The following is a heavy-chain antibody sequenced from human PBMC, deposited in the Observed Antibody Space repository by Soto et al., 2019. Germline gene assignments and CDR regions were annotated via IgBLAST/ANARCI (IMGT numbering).Heavy chain of an antibody. J-gene: IGHJ6*02. CDR1: GLTFSNFA. Sequence: GGSLRLSCAASGLTFSNFAMTWVRQAPGKGLEWVSAISGSGGSTYYADSVKGRFTISRDNSKNTLYLQMNSLRAEDTAVYYCDLEGQQLVLDYYGMDVWGQGTTGTVSS. D-gene: IGHD6-13*01. V-gene: IGHV3-23*01. CDR3: DLEGQQLVLDYYGMDV. CDR2: ISGSGGST.